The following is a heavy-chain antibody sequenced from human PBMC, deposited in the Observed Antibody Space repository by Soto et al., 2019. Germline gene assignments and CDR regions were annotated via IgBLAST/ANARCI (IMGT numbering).Heavy chain of an antibody. J-gene: IGHJ5*02. V-gene: IGHV4-30-2*01. Sequence: QLQLQESGSGLVKPSQTLSLTCAVSGGSIRSGGYSWSWIRQPPGKGLEWIGYLYHSGSTYYHPSLKSRVAISVERATSQFSLTLSSVHAADTAVYYGDRMYESSSVRFVHCGQGTLVTVSS. CDR3: DRMYESSSVRFVH. CDR1: GGSIRSGGYS. D-gene: IGHD2-8*01. CDR2: LYHSGST.